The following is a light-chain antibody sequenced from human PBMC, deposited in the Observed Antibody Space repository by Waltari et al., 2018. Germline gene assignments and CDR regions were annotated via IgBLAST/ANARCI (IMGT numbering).Light chain of an antibody. CDR3: QQYLRFPLT. Sequence: DIVMTQSPDSLTVSLGERATIICKSSQSISDSSNNKDYLAWCHQKPGQPPKLLIYWAFTRESGGPDRFSGSGSETDFTLTITSLQAEDVAVYYCQQYLRFPLTFGGGTKVEI. V-gene: IGKV4-1*01. J-gene: IGKJ4*01. CDR2: WAF. CDR1: QSISDSSNNKDY.